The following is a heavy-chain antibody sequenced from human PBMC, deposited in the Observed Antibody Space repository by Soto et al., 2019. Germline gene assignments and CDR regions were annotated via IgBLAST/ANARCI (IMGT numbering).Heavy chain of an antibody. Sequence: GGSLRLSCAASGFTFSSYVMSWVRQAPGKGLEWVSAISGSGGSTYYADSVKGRFTISRDNSKNTLYLQMNSLRAEDTAVYYCAKDRFWYSPSPNDDYFDYWGQGTLVTVSS. CDR3: AKDRFWYSPSPNDDYFDY. CDR2: ISGSGGST. CDR1: GFTFSSYV. J-gene: IGHJ4*02. D-gene: IGHD6-13*01. V-gene: IGHV3-23*01.